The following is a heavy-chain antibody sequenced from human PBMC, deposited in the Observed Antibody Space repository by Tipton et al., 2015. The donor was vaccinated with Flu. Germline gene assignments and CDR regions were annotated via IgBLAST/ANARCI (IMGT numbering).Heavy chain of an antibody. Sequence: QLVQSGGEVKKPGTSVKVSCKASGYSFTSDGITWVRQAPGQGLEWMGWISTYNGDTNVAQSLQGRVTMTRDTFANTAFLEPTGLRSDDTAVYYCTLGLEWLQLWGQGTLITVSS. CDR3: TLGLEWLQL. D-gene: IGHD5-12*01. J-gene: IGHJ4*02. V-gene: IGHV1-18*04. CDR1: GYSFTSDG. CDR2: ISTYNGDT.